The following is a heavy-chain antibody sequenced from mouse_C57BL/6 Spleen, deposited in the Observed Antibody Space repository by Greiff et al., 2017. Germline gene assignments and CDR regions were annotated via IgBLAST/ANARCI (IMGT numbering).Heavy chain of an antibody. CDR1: GYSFTGYY. V-gene: IGHV1-42*01. CDR2: INPSTGGT. Sequence: VQLKESGPELVKPGASVKISCKASGYSFTGYYMNWVKQSPEKSLEWIGEINPSTGGTTYNQKFKAKATLTVDKSSSTAYMQLKSLTSEDSAVYYCASYYGSSSDYFDYWGQGTTLTVSS. J-gene: IGHJ2*01. CDR3: ASYYGSSSDYFDY. D-gene: IGHD1-1*01.